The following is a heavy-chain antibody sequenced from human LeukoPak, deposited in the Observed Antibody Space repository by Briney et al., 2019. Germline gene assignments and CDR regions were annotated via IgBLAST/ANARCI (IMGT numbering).Heavy chain of an antibody. CDR2: IWYDGSNK. J-gene: IGHJ6*02. CDR1: GFTFSGYG. CDR3: ARDLAPHGIAAADYYYGMDV. D-gene: IGHD6-13*01. V-gene: IGHV3-33*01. Sequence: GGSLRLSCAASGFTFSGYGMHWVRQAPGKGLEWVAVIWYDGSNKYYADSVKGRFTISRDNSKNTLYLQMNSLRAEDTAVYYCARDLAPHGIAAADYYYGMDVWGQGTTVTVSS.